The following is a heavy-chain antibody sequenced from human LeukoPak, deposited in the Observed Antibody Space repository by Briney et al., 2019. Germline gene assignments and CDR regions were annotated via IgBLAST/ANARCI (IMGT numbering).Heavy chain of an antibody. Sequence: GGSLRLSCAASGFTFSSYAMSWVRQAPGKGLEWVSAISGSGGSTYYADSVKGRLTISRDNSKNTLYLQMSSLRAEDTAVYYCAKDKIGGYFDYWGQGTLVTVSS. CDR2: ISGSGGST. J-gene: IGHJ4*02. CDR3: AKDKIGGYFDY. D-gene: IGHD3-10*01. V-gene: IGHV3-23*01. CDR1: GFTFSSYA.